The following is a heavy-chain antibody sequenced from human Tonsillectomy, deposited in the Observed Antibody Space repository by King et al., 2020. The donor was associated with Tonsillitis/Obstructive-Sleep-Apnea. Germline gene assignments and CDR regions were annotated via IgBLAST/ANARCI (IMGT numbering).Heavy chain of an antibody. CDR1: GYSFTNYW. D-gene: IGHD3-3*01. CDR2: IYPGDSDT. J-gene: IGHJ3*02. CDR3: ARAYYDFWTTDVNAFDM. V-gene: IGHV5-51*01. Sequence: VQLVESGAEVKKPGESLKISCKGSGYSFTNYWIGWVRQMPGKGLEWMGIIYPGDSDTRYSPSFQGQVTISADKSISTAYLQWSSLKASDTAMYYCARAYYDFWTTDVNAFDMWGQGTMVTVSS.